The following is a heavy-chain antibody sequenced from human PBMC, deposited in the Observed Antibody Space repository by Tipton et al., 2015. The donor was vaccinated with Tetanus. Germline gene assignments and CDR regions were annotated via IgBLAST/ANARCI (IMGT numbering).Heavy chain of an antibody. Sequence: SLRLSCAASGFTFSSYGMHWVRQAPGKGLEWVAVISYDGSNKYYADSVKGRFTISRDNSKNTLYLQMNSLRAEDTAVYYCAKSRITIFDAFDTGGQGPMVTVSS. D-gene: IGHD3-9*01. V-gene: IGHV3-30*18. CDR1: GFTFSSYG. CDR2: ISYDGSNK. J-gene: IGHJ3*02. CDR3: AKSRITIFDAFDT.